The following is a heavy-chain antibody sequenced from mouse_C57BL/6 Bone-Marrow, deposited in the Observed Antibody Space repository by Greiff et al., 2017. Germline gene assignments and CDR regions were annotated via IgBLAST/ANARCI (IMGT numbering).Heavy chain of an antibody. CDR1: GFTFSSYA. J-gene: IGHJ3*01. V-gene: IGHV5-4*03. CDR2: ISDGGSYT. D-gene: IGHD3-2*02. CDR3: ARGSSGFPGFAY. Sequence: EVMLVESGGGLVKPGGSLKLSCAASGFTFSSYAMSWVRQTPEKRLEWVATISDGGSYTYYPDNVKGRFTISRDNAKNNLYLQMSHLKSEDTAMXYCARGSSGFPGFAYWGQGTLVTVSA.